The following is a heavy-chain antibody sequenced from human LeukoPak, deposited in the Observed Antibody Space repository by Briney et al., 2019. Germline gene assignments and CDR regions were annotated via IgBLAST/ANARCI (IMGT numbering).Heavy chain of an antibody. V-gene: IGHV3-23*01. Sequence: GGSLRLSCAASGFTFSSYAMSWVRQAPGKGLEWVSAISGSGGSIYYADSVKGRFTISRDNSKNTLYLQMNSLRAEDTAVYYCAKGATYYYDSSGYVSYWGQGTLVTVSS. D-gene: IGHD3-22*01. CDR1: GFTFSSYA. CDR2: ISGSGGSI. CDR3: AKGATYYYDSSGYVSY. J-gene: IGHJ4*02.